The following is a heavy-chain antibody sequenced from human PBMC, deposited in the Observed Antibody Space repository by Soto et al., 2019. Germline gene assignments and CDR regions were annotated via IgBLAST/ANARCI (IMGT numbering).Heavy chain of an antibody. CDR2: IYYSGNP. J-gene: IGHJ6*02. V-gene: IGHV4-31*01. CDR1: GVSVSSDIYY. CDR3: GRYPVVVVPAANYGLNV. Sequence: QVQLQESGPGLVKPSQTLSLTCSVSGVSVSSDIYYWSWIRHHPGKGLEWIGYIYYSGNPYYNPSLGGQVIISLDTSMNLFSLRLRSVTPADTAVYYCGRYPVVVVPAANYGLNVWGQGTTVTVSS. D-gene: IGHD2-2*01.